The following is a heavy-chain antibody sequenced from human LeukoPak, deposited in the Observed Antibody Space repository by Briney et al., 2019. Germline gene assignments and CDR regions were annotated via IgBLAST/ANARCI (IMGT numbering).Heavy chain of an antibody. Sequence: SETLSLTCAVYGGSFSGYYWSWIRQPPGKGLEWIGEINHSGSTNYNPSLKSRVTISVDTSKNQFSLKLSSVTAADTAVYYCASENSGYEIPSFDYWGQGTLVTVSS. CDR1: GGSFSGYY. CDR3: ASENSGYEIPSFDY. D-gene: IGHD5-12*01. CDR2: INHSGST. J-gene: IGHJ4*02. V-gene: IGHV4-34*01.